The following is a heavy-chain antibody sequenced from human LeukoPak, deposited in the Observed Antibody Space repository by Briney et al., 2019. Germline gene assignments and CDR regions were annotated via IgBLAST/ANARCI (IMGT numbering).Heavy chain of an antibody. D-gene: IGHD5-12*01. CDR2: FSGSGDST. CDR1: GFTFSRYA. J-gene: IGHJ4*02. V-gene: IGHV3-23*01. CDR3: AKAGSLATPTPYYFDY. Sequence: GGSLRLSCAASGFTFSRYAMSWVRQAPGKGVEWVSTFSGSGDSTYYADSVKGRFTISRDNSKNTLYLQMNSLRAEDTAVYYCAKAGSLATPTPYYFDYWGQGTLVTVSS.